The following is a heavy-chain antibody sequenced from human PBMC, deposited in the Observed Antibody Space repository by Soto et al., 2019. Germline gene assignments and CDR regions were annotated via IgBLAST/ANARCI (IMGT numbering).Heavy chain of an antibody. D-gene: IGHD2-8*01. CDR2: IKSKTDGGTT. CDR1: GFTFSNAW. Sequence: GGSLRLSCAASGFTFSNAWMSWVRQAPGKGLEWVGRIKSKTDGGTTDYAAPVKGRFTISRDDSKNTLYLQMNSLKTEDTAVYYCTTAQLMVYAISDYYYGMDVWGQGTTVTVSS. CDR3: TTAQLMVYAISDYYYGMDV. J-gene: IGHJ6*02. V-gene: IGHV3-15*01.